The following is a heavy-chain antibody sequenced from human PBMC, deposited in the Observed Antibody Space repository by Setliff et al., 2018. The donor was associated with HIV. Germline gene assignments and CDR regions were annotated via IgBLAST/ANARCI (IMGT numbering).Heavy chain of an antibody. CDR1: GGSISSGSYY. V-gene: IGHV4-61*02. Sequence: SETLSLTCTVSGGSISSGSYYRNWIRQPAGKGLEWIGRIYTSGSTNYNPSLKSRVTISVDTSKNQFSLKLSSVTAADTAVYYCAREDYYYYGMDVWGQGTAVTVYS. CDR3: AREDYYYYGMDV. CDR2: IYTSGST. J-gene: IGHJ6*02.